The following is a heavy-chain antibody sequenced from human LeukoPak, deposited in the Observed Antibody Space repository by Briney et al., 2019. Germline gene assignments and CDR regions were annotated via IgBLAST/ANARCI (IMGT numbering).Heavy chain of an antibody. V-gene: IGHV3-11*01. D-gene: IGHD3-22*01. CDR3: ARGRGITMISHGYFDY. CDR2: ISSSGSTI. Sequence: GGSLRLSCAASGSTFSDYYMSWIRQAPGKGLEWVSYISSSGSTIYYADSVKGRFTISRDNAKNSLYLQMNSLRAEDTAVYYCARGRGITMISHGYFDYWGQGTLVTVSS. CDR1: GSTFSDYY. J-gene: IGHJ4*02.